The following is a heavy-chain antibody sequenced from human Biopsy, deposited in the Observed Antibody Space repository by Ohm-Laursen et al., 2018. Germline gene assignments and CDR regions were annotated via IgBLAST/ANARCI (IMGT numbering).Heavy chain of an antibody. CDR1: GGTFSNYA. CDR3: ATPFQYYDSWGGYPPFDH. Sequence: VKISCKASGGTFSNYAISWVRQAPGEGLEWMGGIIAVSGLVNYAPKFQGRVSITADKSTTTAYMELSNLKSEDTAVYYCATPFQYYDSWGGYPPFDHWGQGTLVTVPS. J-gene: IGHJ4*02. CDR2: IIAVSGLV. V-gene: IGHV1-69*10. D-gene: IGHD3-3*01.